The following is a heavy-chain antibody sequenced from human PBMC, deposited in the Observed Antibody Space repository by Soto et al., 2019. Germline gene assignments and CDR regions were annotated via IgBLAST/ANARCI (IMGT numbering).Heavy chain of an antibody. CDR3: AGLPNSMVRGVIPECP. V-gene: IGHV4-59*01. CDR1: GGSISSYY. D-gene: IGHD3-10*01. Sequence: SETLSLTCTVSGGSISSYYWSWIRQPPGKGLEWIGYIYYSGSTNYNPSLKSRVTISVDTSKNQFSLKLSSVTAADTAVYYCAGLPNSMVRGVIPECPWGQGTLVTVSS. J-gene: IGHJ5*02. CDR2: IYYSGST.